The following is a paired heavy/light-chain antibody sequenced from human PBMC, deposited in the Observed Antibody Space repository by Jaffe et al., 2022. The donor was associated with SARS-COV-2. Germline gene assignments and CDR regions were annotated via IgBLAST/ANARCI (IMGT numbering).Light chain of an antibody. CDR3: SSYAGSKRV. CDR2: EVS. J-gene: IGLJ3*02. CDR1: SSDVGGYNY. V-gene: IGLV2-8*01. Sequence: QSALTQPPSASGSPGQSVTISCTGTSSDVGGYNYVSWYQQHPGKAPKLMIYEVSKRPSGVPDRFSGSKSGNTASLTVSGLQAEDEADYYCSSYAGSKRVFGGGTKLTVL.
Heavy chain of an antibody. CDR1: GGSISSYY. J-gene: IGHJ6*02. CDR2: IYTSGST. V-gene: IGHV4-4*07. CDR3: ARDGSVAIFGVVIGGMDV. Sequence: QVQLQESGPGLVKPSETLSLTCTVSGGSISSYYWSWIRQPAGKGLEWIGRIYTSGSTNYNPSLKSRVTMSVDTSKNQFSLKLSSVTAADTAVYYCARDGSVAIFGVVIGGMDVWGQGTTVTVSS. D-gene: IGHD3-3*01.